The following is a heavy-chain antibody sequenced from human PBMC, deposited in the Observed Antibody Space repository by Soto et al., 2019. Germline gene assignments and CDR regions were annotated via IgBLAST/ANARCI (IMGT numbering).Heavy chain of an antibody. CDR2: ISYDGSNQ. CDR1: GFTFSDFE. V-gene: IGHV3-30-3*01. D-gene: IGHD1-1*01. CDR3: ARRTGTAPRFDY. Sequence: QVQLVESGGGVVQPGRSLRLSCSASGFTFSDFEMYWVLQAPGKGLDWVSFISYDGSNQYYAGSVKGRFTVSRDNSKNTLFLLMNSLRPEDTAVYFCARRTGTAPRFDYWGQGTLVTVSS. J-gene: IGHJ4*02.